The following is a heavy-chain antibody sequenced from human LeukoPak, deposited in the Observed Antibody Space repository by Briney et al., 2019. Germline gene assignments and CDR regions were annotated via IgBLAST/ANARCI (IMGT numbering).Heavy chain of an antibody. CDR1: GYSISTGYY. V-gene: IGHV4-38-2*02. J-gene: IGHJ1*01. CDR2: IHHSGST. CDR3: ARVAAGIGFFQH. D-gene: IGHD6-13*01. Sequence: SETLSLTYIVSGYSISTGYYWGWIRQPPGKGLEWIGNIHHSGSTYYNPSLKSRVTISVDTSKNQLSLKLSSVTAADTAVYYCARVAAGIGFFQHWGQGTLVTVSS.